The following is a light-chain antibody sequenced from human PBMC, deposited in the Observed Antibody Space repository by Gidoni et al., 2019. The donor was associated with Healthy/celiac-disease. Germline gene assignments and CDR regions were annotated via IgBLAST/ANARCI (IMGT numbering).Light chain of an antibody. V-gene: IGKV4-1*01. CDR3: QQYYSTHPT. CDR2: WAS. J-gene: IGKJ1*01. CDR1: QSVLYSSNNKNY. Sequence: DIVMTQSPDSPAVTLGERATINCKSSQSVLYSSNNKNYLAWYQQKPGQPPKLLIYWASTRESGVPDRFSGSGSGTDFTLTISSLQAEDVAVYYCQQYYSTHPTFXQXTKVEIK.